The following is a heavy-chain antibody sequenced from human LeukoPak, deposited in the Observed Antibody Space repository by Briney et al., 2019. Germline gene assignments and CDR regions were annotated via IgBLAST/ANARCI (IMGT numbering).Heavy chain of an antibody. CDR2: ISAYSGNT. Sequence: ASVKVSCKASGYTFTSYGISWVQQAPGQGLEWMGWISAYSGNTNYAQKLQGRVTMTTDTSTSTAYMELRSLRSDDTAVYYCARSLSTSPHIYFDYWGQGTLVTVSS. V-gene: IGHV1-18*04. CDR1: GYTFTSYG. CDR3: ARSLSTSPHIYFDY. J-gene: IGHJ4*02.